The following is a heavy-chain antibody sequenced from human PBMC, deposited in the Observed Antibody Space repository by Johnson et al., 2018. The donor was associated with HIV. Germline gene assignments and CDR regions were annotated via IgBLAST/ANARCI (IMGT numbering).Heavy chain of an antibody. Sequence: VQLVESGGGLVQPGGSLRLSCAASGFTVSSNYMSWVRQAPGKGLEWVSVIYSGGSTYYADSVKGRFTISRDNSKNTLYLQMNSLRAEDTAVYYCARDVANYYDPGALDIWGQGTMVTVSS. J-gene: IGHJ3*02. CDR3: ARDVANYYDPGALDI. CDR2: IYSGGST. D-gene: IGHD3-22*01. CDR1: GFTVSSNY. V-gene: IGHV3-66*01.